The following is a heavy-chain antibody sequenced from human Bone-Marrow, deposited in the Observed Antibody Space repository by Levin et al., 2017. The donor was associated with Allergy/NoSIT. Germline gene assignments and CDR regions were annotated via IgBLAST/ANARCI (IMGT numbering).Heavy chain of an antibody. J-gene: IGHJ4*02. Sequence: GGSLRLSCAASGFTFSSYAMTWVRRSAGKGLEWVSAISGSGDSMYYAGSVRGRFSIFRDNSKNTVYLQMNSLRVEDTAVYYCGKEVYNACWSGPDPPEPKGTDNWGQGTLVTVSS. CDR3: GKEVYNACWSGPDPPEPKGTDN. D-gene: IGHD3-3*01. CDR1: GFTFSSYA. CDR2: ISGSGDSM. V-gene: IGHV3-23*01.